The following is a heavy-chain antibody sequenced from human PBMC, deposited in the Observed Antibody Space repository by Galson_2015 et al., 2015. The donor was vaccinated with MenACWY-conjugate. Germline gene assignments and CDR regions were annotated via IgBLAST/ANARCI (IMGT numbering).Heavy chain of an antibody. J-gene: IGHJ4*02. Sequence: CAASGFTFNNYWMHWVRQPPGKGLEWISYIKADGSFSNYADSVKGRFTISTDNAKNMVYLQMDDLGDEDTAVYFCARDNNWSFDSWGQGTLVTVSS. CDR1: GFTFNNYW. CDR3: ARDNNWSFDS. CDR2: IKADGSFS. D-gene: IGHD1-1*01. V-gene: IGHV3-74*01.